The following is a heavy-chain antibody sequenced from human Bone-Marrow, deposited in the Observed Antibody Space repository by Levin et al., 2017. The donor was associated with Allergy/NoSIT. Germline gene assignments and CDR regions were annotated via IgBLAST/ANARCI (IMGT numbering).Heavy chain of an antibody. Sequence: NRGESLKISCQGSGYPFSAFWIGWVRHFPGKGLEWMGIVHPGNSDPKYSQSFQGQVTISADKSLSGAYLQWTSLKPSDTALYYCARVADYGSGNWFFDLWGRGTLVTVSS. CDR3: ARVADYGSGNWFFDL. D-gene: IGHD3-10*01. V-gene: IGHV5-51*01. J-gene: IGHJ2*01. CDR2: VHPGNSDP. CDR1: GYPFSAFW.